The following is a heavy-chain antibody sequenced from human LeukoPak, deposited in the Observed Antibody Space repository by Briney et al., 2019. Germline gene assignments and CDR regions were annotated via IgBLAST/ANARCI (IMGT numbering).Heavy chain of an antibody. CDR2: INPNSGGT. CDR3: ATSPITYYYDSSGYPHY. J-gene: IGHJ4*02. Sequence: ASVKVSCKASGYTFTGYYMHWVRQAPGQGLEWMGWINPNSGGTNYAQKFQGRVTMTRDTSISTAYMELSRLRSDDTAVYYCATSPITYYYDSSGYPHYWGQGTLVTVSS. V-gene: IGHV1-2*02. D-gene: IGHD3-22*01. CDR1: GYTFTGYY.